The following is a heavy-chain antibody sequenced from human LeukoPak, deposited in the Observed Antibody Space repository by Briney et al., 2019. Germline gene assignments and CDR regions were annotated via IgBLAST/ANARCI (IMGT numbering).Heavy chain of an antibody. CDR2: ISYDGSNK. Sequence: GRSLRLSCAASGFTFSSYAMHWVRQAPGKGLEWVAVISYDGSNKYYADSVKGRFTISRDNSKNTLYLQMNSLRAEDTAVYYCASACLGHYYGMDVWGQGTTVTVSS. D-gene: IGHD7-27*01. CDR1: GFTFSSYA. V-gene: IGHV3-30-3*01. J-gene: IGHJ6*02. CDR3: ASACLGHYYGMDV.